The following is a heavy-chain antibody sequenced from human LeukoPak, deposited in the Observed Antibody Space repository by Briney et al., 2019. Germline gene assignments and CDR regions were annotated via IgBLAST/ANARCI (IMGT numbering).Heavy chain of an antibody. V-gene: IGHV1-2*02. CDR2: INPNSGGT. CDR3: ASFRPIYGDYEGEDAFDI. CDR1: GYTFTGYY. Sequence: GASVKVSCKASGYTFTGYYMHWVRQAPGQGLEWMGWINPNSGGTNYAQKFQGRVTMTRDTSISTAYMELSRLRSDDTAVYYCASFRPIYGDYEGEDAFDIWGQGTMVTVSS. J-gene: IGHJ3*02. D-gene: IGHD4-17*01.